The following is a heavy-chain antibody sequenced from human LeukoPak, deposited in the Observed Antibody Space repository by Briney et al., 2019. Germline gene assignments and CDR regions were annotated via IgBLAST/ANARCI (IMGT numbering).Heavy chain of an antibody. CDR3: ANRYCTSSSCSRTLEN. D-gene: IGHD2-2*01. J-gene: IGHJ4*02. V-gene: IGHV3-21*04. CDR2: ISSSSSYI. Sequence: GGSLRLSCAASGFTFSSYSMNWVRQAPGKGLEWVSSISSSSSYIYYADSVKGRFTISRDNAKNSLYLQMNSLRAEDTAVYYCANRYCTSSSCSRTLENWGQGTLVTVSS. CDR1: GFTFSSYS.